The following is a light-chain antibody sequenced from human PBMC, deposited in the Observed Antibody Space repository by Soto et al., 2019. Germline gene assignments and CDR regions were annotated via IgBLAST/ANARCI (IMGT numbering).Light chain of an antibody. CDR1: QSVSIY. J-gene: IGKJ4*01. V-gene: IGKV3-20*01. CDR3: HQYGSSPGT. CDR2: GAS. Sequence: EIVLTQSPGTLSLSPGERATLSCRASQSVSIYLAWYQQKPGQAPRLLISGASSRATGIPDRFSGSGSGTDFTLTISRLEPEDFAMYYCHQYGSSPGTFGGGTKVEIK.